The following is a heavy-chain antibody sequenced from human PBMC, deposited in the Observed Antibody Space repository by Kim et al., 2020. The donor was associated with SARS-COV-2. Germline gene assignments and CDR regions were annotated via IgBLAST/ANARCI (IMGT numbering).Heavy chain of an antibody. J-gene: IGHJ3*02. CDR2: ISGSGGST. V-gene: IGHV3-23*01. CDR1: GFTFSSYA. Sequence: GGSLRLSCAASGFTFSSYAMSWVRQAPGKGLEWVSAISGSGGSTYYADSVKGRFTISRDNSKNTLYLQMNSLRAEDTAVYYCAKDRGQWLPIRGAFDIWGQGTMVTVSS. CDR3: AKDRGQWLPIRGAFDI. D-gene: IGHD6-19*01.